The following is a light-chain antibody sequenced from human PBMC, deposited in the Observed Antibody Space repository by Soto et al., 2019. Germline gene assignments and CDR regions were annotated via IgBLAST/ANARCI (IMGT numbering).Light chain of an antibody. J-gene: IGKJ1*01. CDR2: KAS. CDR3: QQTYTTPRT. CDR1: QSISSW. Sequence: DIQMTQSPSTLSASVGDRVTITCRASQSISSWLAWYQQKPGKAPKLLIYKASSLESGVPSRFSGSGSGTEFTLTITSLQPEDFATYYCQQTYTTPRTFGQGTKVDIK. V-gene: IGKV1-5*03.